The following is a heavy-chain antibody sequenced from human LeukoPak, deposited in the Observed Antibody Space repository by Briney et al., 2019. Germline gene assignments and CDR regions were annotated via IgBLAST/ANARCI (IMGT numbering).Heavy chain of an antibody. J-gene: IGHJ3*02. D-gene: IGHD5-12*01. CDR3: ARDRAGRLRLHAFDI. Sequence: SETLSLTCTVSGGSISSGGYYWSWIRQPPGKGLEWIGYIYHSGSTYYNPSLKSRVTISVDRSKNQFSLKLSSVTAADTAVYYCARDRAGRLRLHAFDIWGQGTMVTVSS. CDR2: IYHSGST. CDR1: GGSISSGGYY. V-gene: IGHV4-30-2*01.